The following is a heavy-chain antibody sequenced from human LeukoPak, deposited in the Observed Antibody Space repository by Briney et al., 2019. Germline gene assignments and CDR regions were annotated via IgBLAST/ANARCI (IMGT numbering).Heavy chain of an antibody. J-gene: IGHJ4*02. CDR3: ARASWMSDPYAVW. CDR2: LRGNDET. CDR1: GLSFRNYA. Sequence: GGSLRLSCAASGLSFRNYAMSWVRQAPARGPEWVASLRGNDETFYADSVRGRFILSRDDSRNTVHLQLNNLRVDDTAIYYCARASWMSDPYAVWWGQGTRVTVSS. V-gene: IGHV3-23*01. D-gene: IGHD2-2*01.